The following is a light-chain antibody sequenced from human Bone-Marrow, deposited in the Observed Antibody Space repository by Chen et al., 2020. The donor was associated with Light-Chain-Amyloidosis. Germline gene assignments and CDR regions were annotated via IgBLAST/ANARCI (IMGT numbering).Light chain of an antibody. Sequence: SYELTQPPSVSVSPGQTARITCSGDDLPTKYAYWYQQKPGQAPVLVIQRDTERPSGISERFSGSSSGTTATLTIGGVQADDEADYHCQSADSSGTYEVIFGGGTKLTVL. CDR2: RDT. CDR3: QSADSSGTYEVI. CDR1: DLPTKY. J-gene: IGLJ2*01. V-gene: IGLV3-25*03.